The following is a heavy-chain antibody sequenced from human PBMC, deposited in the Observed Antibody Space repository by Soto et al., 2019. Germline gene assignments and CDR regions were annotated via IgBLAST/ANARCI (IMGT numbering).Heavy chain of an antibody. Sequence: QVQLVESGGGLVKPGGSLRLSCAASGFTFSDYYMSWIRQAPGKGLEWVSYISSSSYTNYADSVKGLFTISRYNAKNSLYLQMNSLRAEDTAVYYCARVAYYYDSSGYSAPDYWGQGTLVTVSS. D-gene: IGHD3-22*01. V-gene: IGHV3-11*05. CDR3: ARVAYYYDSSGYSAPDY. J-gene: IGHJ4*02. CDR1: GFTFSDYY. CDR2: ISSSSYT.